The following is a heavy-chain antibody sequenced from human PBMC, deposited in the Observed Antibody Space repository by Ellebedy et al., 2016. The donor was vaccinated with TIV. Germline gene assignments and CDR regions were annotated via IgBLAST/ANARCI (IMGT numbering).Heavy chain of an antibody. D-gene: IGHD6-19*01. CDR3: ARHRGIGGYGSGWYNWFDP. CDR1: GFTFSIYS. CDR2: ISSESTST. V-gene: IGHV3-48*02. J-gene: IGHJ5*02. Sequence: GESLKISXAASGFTFSIYSMNWVRQAPGKGLEWVSYISSESTSTHYADSVKGRFTISRDNAKNSLYLQMNSLRDEDTAVYYCARHRGIGGYGSGWYNWFDPWGQGTLVTVSS.